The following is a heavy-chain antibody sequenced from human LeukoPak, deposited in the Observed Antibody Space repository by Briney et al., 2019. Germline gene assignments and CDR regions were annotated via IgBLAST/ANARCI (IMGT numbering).Heavy chain of an antibody. V-gene: IGHV3-33*01. CDR1: GFTFSNYG. D-gene: IGHD2/OR15-2a*01. J-gene: IGHJ4*01. Sequence: GGSLRLSCAASGFTFSNYGMHWVRQAPGKGLEWVAVIWYDGSNGYYADSVKGRFTISRDNSKNTLYLQMNSLRAEDTAVYYCARRSSTASRYFDFWGQGTLVTVSS. CDR2: IWYDGSNG. CDR3: ARRSSTASRYFDF.